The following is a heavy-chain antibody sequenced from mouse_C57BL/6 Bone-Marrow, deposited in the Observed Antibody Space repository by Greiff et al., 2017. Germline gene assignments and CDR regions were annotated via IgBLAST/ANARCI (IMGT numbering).Heavy chain of an antibody. CDR3: ARDYGSSPWFAY. Sequence: VQLQQSGAELARPGASVKLSCKASGYTFTSYGISWVKQRTEQGLEWIGEIYPRSGNTYYNEKFKGKATLTADKSSSTAYMELRSLTSEDSAVYFCARDYGSSPWFAYWGQGTLVTVSA. J-gene: IGHJ3*01. D-gene: IGHD1-1*01. V-gene: IGHV1-81*01. CDR2: IYPRSGNT. CDR1: GYTFTSYG.